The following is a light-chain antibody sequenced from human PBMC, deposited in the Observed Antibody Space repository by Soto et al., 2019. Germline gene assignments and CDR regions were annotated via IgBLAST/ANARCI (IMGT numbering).Light chain of an antibody. CDR2: RNN. CDR3: AAWDDSLSGQEV. V-gene: IGLV1-47*01. J-gene: IGLJ2*01. Sequence: QSVLTQPPSASGTPGQRVTISCSGSSSNIGSNYVYWYQQLPGTAPKLLIYRNNQRPSGVPDRFSGSKSGTSASLAISGLRSEDEADYYCAAWDDSLSGQEVFGGGTKLT. CDR1: SSNIGSNY.